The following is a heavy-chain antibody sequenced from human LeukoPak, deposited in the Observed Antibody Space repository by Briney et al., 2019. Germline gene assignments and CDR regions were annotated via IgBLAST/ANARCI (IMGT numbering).Heavy chain of an antibody. CDR1: GFTFSSYA. CDR2: IYYSGST. D-gene: IGHD2-2*01. CDR3: ARQLGYCSSTSCYPYFDY. J-gene: IGHJ4*02. V-gene: IGHV4-59*01. Sequence: GSLRLSCAASGFTFSSYAMSWVRQPPGKGLEWIGYIYYSGSTNYNPSLKSRVTVSVDTSKNQFSLKLSSVTAADTAVYYCARQLGYCSSTSCYPYFDYWGQGTLVTVSS.